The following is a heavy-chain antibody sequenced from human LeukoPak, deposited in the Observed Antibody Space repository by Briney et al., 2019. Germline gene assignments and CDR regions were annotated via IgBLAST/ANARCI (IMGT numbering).Heavy chain of an antibody. V-gene: IGHV4-38-2*02. D-gene: IGHD5-18*01. CDR3: ARGWDTFDY. CDR1: GYSIGSVYY. Sequence: SETLSLTCTVSGYSIGSVYYWGWIRQPPGKGLEWIGSIYHTGSTYYNPSLKSRVTISVDTSKNQFSLKLSSVTAADTAVYYCARGWDTFDYWGQGTTVTVSS. J-gene: IGHJ4*02. CDR2: IYHTGST.